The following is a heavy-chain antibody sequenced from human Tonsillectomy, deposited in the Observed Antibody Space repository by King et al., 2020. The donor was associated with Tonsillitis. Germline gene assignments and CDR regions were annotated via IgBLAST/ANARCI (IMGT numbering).Heavy chain of an antibody. CDR2: NSDNGDIV. V-gene: IGHV3-48*01. J-gene: IGHJ3*02. D-gene: IGHD1-26*01. CDR3: ATLVARSWGAFDI. CDR1: GFTFSDYA. Sequence: VQLVESGGGLIQPGGSLRLSCVVSGFTFSDYAMNWVRQGPGRGLEWLSYNSDNGDIVHYADSVRGRFTISRDNAKKSLYLQLSSLRGEDTAVYFCATLVARSWGAFDIWGQGTVVTVSS.